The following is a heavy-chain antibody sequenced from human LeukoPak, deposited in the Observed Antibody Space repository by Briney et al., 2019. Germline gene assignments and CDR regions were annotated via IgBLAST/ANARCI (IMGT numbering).Heavy chain of an antibody. CDR3: AAFLEWLLDTGASAFDI. D-gene: IGHD3-3*01. CDR2: VDPEDGET. CDR1: GYTFTDYY. V-gene: IGHV1-69-2*01. Sequence: GASVKVSCKASGYTFTDYYMHWVQQAPGKGLEWMGRVDPEDGETIYAEKFQGRVTITADTSTDTAYMELSSLRSEDTAVYYCAAFLEWLLDTGASAFDIWGQGTMVTVSS. J-gene: IGHJ3*02.